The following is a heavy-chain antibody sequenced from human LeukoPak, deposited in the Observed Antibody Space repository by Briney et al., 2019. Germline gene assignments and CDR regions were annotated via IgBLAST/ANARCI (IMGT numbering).Heavy chain of an antibody. Sequence: ASVKVSCKASGYTFTGYYMHWVRQAPGQGLEWMGWINPNSGGTNYAQKFQGRVTMTEDTSTDTAYMELSSLRSDDTAVYYCATSRGQLWDRWGQGTLVTVSS. CDR1: GYTFTGYY. CDR2: INPNSGGT. V-gene: IGHV1-2*02. J-gene: IGHJ5*02. D-gene: IGHD5-18*01. CDR3: ATSRGQLWDR.